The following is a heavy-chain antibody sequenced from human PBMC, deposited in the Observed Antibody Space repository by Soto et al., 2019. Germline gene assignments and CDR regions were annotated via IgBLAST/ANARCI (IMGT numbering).Heavy chain of an antibody. CDR2: MNPNSGNT. CDR1: GYTFTSYD. Sequence: ASVKVSCKASGYTFTSYDINWVRQATGQGREWMGWMNPNSGNTGYAQKFQGRVTMTRNTSISTAYMELSSLRSEDTAVYYCARVSRITIFGATRYYGMDVWGQGXTVTVYS. J-gene: IGHJ6*02. CDR3: ARVSRITIFGATRYYGMDV. V-gene: IGHV1-8*01. D-gene: IGHD3-3*01.